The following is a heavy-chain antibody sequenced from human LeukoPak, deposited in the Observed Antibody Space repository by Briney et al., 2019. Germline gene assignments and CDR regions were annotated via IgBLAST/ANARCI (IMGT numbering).Heavy chain of an antibody. CDR3: AREGTYGDYGIYYYYMDV. CDR2: ISSSSSYI. J-gene: IGHJ6*03. D-gene: IGHD4-17*01. CDR1: GFTFSSYS. Sequence: PGGSLRLSCAASGFTFSSYSMNWVRHAPGKELEWVSSISSSSSYIYYADSVKGRFTISRDNAKNSLYLQMNSLRAEDTTVYYCAREGTYGDYGIYYYYMDVWGKGTTVTVSS. V-gene: IGHV3-21*01.